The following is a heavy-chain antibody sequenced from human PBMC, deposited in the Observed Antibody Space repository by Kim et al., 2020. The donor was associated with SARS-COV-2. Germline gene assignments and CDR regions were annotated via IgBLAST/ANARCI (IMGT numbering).Heavy chain of an antibody. CDR2: TRNKANSYTT. J-gene: IGHJ6*02. Sequence: GGSLRLSCAASGFTFSDHYMDWVRQAPGKGLEWVGRTRNKANSYTTEYAASVKGRFTISRDDSKNSLYLQMNSLKTEDTAVYYCARDGSITMVRGVIRSRYYYGMDVWGRGTTVTVSS. CDR3: ARDGSITMVRGVIRSRYYYGMDV. CDR1: GFTFSDHY. V-gene: IGHV3-72*01. D-gene: IGHD3-10*01.